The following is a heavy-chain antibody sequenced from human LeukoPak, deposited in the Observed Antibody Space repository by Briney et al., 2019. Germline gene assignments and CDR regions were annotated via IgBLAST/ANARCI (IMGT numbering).Heavy chain of an antibody. Sequence: SETLSLTCTVSGGSLSGFYWSWIRQPPGKGLEWIGYVYYSGSTTYNPSLKSRVTISVDTSKNQFSLRLGSVTAADTAVYYCARDLGYCTNGVCHTRFDYWGQGALVTVSS. V-gene: IGHV4-59*01. J-gene: IGHJ4*02. CDR1: GGSLSGFY. D-gene: IGHD2-8*01. CDR2: VYYSGST. CDR3: ARDLGYCTNGVCHTRFDY.